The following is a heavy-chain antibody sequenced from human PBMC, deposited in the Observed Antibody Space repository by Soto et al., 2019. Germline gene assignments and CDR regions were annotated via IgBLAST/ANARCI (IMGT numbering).Heavy chain of an antibody. Sequence: SVKVSCKASGGTFSSYAISWVRQAPGQGLEWMGGIIPIFGTANYAQKFQGRVTITADESTSTAYMELSSLRSEDTAVYYCAIRDYYYYGMDVWGQGTTVTVSS. J-gene: IGHJ6*02. CDR3: AIRDYYYYGMDV. CDR1: GGTFSSYA. V-gene: IGHV1-69*13. CDR2: IIPIFGTA.